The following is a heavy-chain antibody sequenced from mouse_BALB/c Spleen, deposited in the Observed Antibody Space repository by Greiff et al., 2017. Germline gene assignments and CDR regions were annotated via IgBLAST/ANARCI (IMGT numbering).Heavy chain of an antibody. CDR3: AISTMITTGYLYFDV. J-gene: IGHJ1*01. CDR2: IWGDGST. V-gene: IGHV2-6-7*01. D-gene: IGHD2-4*01. CDR1: GFSLTGYG. Sequence: VKVVESGPGLVAPSQSLSITCTVSGFSLTGYGVNWVRQPPGKGLEWLGMIWGDGSTDYNSALKSRLSISKDNSKSQVFLKMNSLQTDDTARYYCAISTMITTGYLYFDVWGAGTTVTVSS.